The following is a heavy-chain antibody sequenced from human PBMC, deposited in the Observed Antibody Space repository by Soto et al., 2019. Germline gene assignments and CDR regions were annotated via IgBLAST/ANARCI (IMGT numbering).Heavy chain of an antibody. D-gene: IGHD2-21*01. CDR3: ARETYGDYVGYFDP. J-gene: IGHJ5*02. V-gene: IGHV4-34*01. Sequence: SETLSLTCTVHDGSFSPSFCSWIRQPPGKALEWIGEINHGGGPIYNPSLKSRVIISVDRSKNQFSLKVRSVTAADTAVYYCARETYGDYVGYFDPWGRGTQVTVSS. CDR1: DGSFSPSF. CDR2: INHGGGP.